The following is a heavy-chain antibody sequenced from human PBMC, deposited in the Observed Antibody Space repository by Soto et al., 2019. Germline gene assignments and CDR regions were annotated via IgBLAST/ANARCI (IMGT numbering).Heavy chain of an antibody. CDR3: ARMSRGSYPQYYGMDV. CDR2: IDWNDHK. D-gene: IGHD3-22*01. Sequence: GPTLVNPKHTLTLTCTFSGFSLTTSVMRVSWIRQPPGKALEWLARIDWNDHKFYSTSLKTRLTISKDTSKTQVVLTMTNMDPVDTATYYCARMSRGSYPQYYGMDVWGQGAKVTVSS. J-gene: IGHJ6*02. V-gene: IGHV2-70*04. CDR1: GFSLTTSVMR.